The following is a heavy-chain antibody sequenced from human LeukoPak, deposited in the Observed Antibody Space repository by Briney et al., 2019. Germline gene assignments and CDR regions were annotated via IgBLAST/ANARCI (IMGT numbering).Heavy chain of an antibody. D-gene: IGHD3-22*01. J-gene: IGHJ4*02. Sequence: LRLSCAASGFTFSSYAMHWVRQAPGKGLEWVSGISWNSGSIGYADSVKGRFTISRDNAKNSLYLQMNSLRAEDTALYYCAKDNYYDSSGPGYWGQGTLVTVSS. CDR3: AKDNYYDSSGPGY. CDR1: GFTFSSYA. CDR2: ISWNSGSI. V-gene: IGHV3-9*01.